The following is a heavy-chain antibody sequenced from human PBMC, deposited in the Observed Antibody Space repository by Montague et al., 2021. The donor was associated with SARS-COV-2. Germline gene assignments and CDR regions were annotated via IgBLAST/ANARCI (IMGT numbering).Heavy chain of an antibody. CDR1: GDSISTSN. CDR2: VYYSGRS. D-gene: IGHD1-26*01. V-gene: IGHV4-59*01. CDR3: VWADRRGRDTPHLYYYKGMDY. Sequence: SETLSLTCTVSGDSISTSNWAWIRQPPGKGLEWIGYVYYSGRSSNYSSLHSRVTISVDTSKNQVSLNLRSVTAAATAVYFCVWADRRGRDTPHLYYYKGMDYWGQGTTVTVSS. J-gene: IGHJ6*02.